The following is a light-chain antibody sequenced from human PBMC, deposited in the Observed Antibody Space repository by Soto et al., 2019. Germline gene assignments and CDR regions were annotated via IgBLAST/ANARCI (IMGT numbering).Light chain of an antibody. J-gene: IGLJ2*01. Sequence: QAVVTQEPSVTVSPGGTVTLTCTSSTGAVTSNYYPSWFQQKPGQAPRALFYSISNKHSWTPARFSGSLLGGKAALTLSDVQPADEADYYCLLYYGGVHVFGGGTKLTVL. CDR1: TGAVTSNYY. CDR2: SIS. CDR3: LLYYGGVHV. V-gene: IGLV7-43*01.